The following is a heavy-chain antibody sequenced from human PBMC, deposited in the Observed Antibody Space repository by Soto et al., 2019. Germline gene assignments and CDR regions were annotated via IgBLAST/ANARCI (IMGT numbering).Heavy chain of an antibody. CDR1: GFTFSSYG. Sequence: VQLLESGGGLVQPGGSLRLSCAASGFTFSSYGMHWVRQAPGKGLEWVAVISYDGSNKYYADSVKGRFTISRDNSKNTLYLQMNSLRAEDTAVYYCAKAPPWDFWSGSLFDYWGQGTLVTVSS. J-gene: IGHJ4*02. CDR2: ISYDGSNK. D-gene: IGHD3-3*01. CDR3: AKAPPWDFWSGSLFDY. V-gene: IGHV3-30*18.